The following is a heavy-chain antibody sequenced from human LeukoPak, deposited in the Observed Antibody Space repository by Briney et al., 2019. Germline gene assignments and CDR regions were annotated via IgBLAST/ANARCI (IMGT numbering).Heavy chain of an antibody. CDR3: ANVRYSSGWFIY. V-gene: IGHV3-7*01. CDR1: GFTFSNYW. D-gene: IGHD6-19*01. J-gene: IGHJ4*02. Sequence: GGSLRLSCAASGFTFSNYWMSWVRQAPGKGLEWVANIKQDGIETYYVDSVKGRFTISRDNAKNSLYLQMNSLRAEDTAVYYCANVRYSSGWFIYWGQGTLVTVSS. CDR2: IKQDGIET.